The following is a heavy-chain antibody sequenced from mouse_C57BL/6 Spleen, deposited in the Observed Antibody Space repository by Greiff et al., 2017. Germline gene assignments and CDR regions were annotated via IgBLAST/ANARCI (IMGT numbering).Heavy chain of an antibody. Sequence: QVQLQQPGAELVMPGASVKLSCKASGYTFTSYWMHWVKQRPGQGLEWIGEIDPSDSYTNYNQKFKGKSTLTVDKSSSTAYMQLSSLTSEDSAVYYCGRRETPGRAPFAYWGQGNLVTVSA. J-gene: IGHJ3*01. D-gene: IGHD1-1*01. CDR1: GYTFTSYW. CDR2: IDPSDSYT. CDR3: GRRETPGRAPFAY. V-gene: IGHV1-69*01.